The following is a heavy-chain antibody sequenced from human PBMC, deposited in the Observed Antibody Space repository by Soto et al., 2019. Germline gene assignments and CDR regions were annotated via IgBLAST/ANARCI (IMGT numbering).Heavy chain of an antibody. CDR3: AREDRDRETGLVPAAIDGMDV. Sequence: QVQLVQSGAEVKKPGSSVKVSCKASGGTFSRYSITWVRQAPGHGLEWIGRIIPIFGIPTYAQKFQGRVTFPADESTSTAYMELSSLRSDQTAVYYCAREDRDRETGLVPAAIDGMDVWGQGTTVTVSS. CDR1: GGTFSRYS. J-gene: IGHJ6*02. CDR2: IIPIFGIP. D-gene: IGHD2-2*01. V-gene: IGHV1-69*08.